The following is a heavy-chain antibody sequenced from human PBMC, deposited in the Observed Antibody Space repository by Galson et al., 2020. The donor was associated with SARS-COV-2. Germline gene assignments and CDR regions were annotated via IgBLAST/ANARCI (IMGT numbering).Heavy chain of an antibody. CDR3: ARVLYYYDSSGPNWYFDL. CDR1: GGSISSGGYY. Sequence: SETLSLTCTVSGGSISSGGYYWSWIRQHPGKGLEWIGYIYYSGSTYYNPSLKSRVTISVDTSKNQFSLKLSSVTAADTAVYYCARVLYYYDSSGPNWYFDLWGRGTLVTVSS. V-gene: IGHV4-31*03. D-gene: IGHD3-22*01. CDR2: IYYSGST. J-gene: IGHJ2*01.